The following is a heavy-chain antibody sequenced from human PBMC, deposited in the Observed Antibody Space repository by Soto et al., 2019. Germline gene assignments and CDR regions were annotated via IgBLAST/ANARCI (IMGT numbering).Heavy chain of an antibody. CDR2: INPNSGGT. CDR3: ARDLNYGTYYYYGMDV. V-gene: IGHV1-2*02. Sequence: GASVKVSCKASGGTFTGYYMHWVRQAPGQGLEWMGWINPNSGGTNYAQKFQGRVTMTRDTSISTAYMELSRLRSDDTAVYYCARDLNYGTYYYYGMDVWGQGTTVTVSS. CDR1: GGTFTGYY. J-gene: IGHJ6*02. D-gene: IGHD4-17*01.